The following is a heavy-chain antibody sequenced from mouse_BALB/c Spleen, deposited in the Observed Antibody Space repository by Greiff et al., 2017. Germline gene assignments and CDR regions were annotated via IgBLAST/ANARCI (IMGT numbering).Heavy chain of an antibody. CDR1: GYTFTSYW. J-gene: IGHJ2*01. CDR2: IYPSDSYT. D-gene: IGHD1-2*01. V-gene: IGHV1-69*02. Sequence: QVQLQQSGAELVRPGASVKLSCKASGYTFTSYWINWVKQRPGQGLEWIGNIYPSDSYTNYNQKFKDKATLTVDKSSSTAYMQLSSPTSEDSAVYYCTRRITTATGYFDYWGQGTTLTVSS. CDR3: TRRITTATGYFDY.